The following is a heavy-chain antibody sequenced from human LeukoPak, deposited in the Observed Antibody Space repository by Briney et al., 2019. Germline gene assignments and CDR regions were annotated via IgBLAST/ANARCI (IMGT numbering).Heavy chain of an antibody. Sequence: SETLSLTCTVSGGSISSYYWNWIRQPPGKGLEWIGYIYYSGSTNYNPSLKSRVTISVDTSKNQFSLKLSSVTAADTAVYYCARVFPHDAFDIWGQGTMVTVSS. CDR1: GGSISSYY. V-gene: IGHV4-59*01. CDR3: ARVFPHDAFDI. CDR2: IYYSGST. D-gene: IGHD3-10*02. J-gene: IGHJ3*02.